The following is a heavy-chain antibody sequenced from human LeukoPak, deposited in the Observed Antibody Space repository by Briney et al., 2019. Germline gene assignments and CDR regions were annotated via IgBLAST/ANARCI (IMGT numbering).Heavy chain of an antibody. CDR3: AGAPLWFGERGAFDI. CDR2: ISAYNGNT. D-gene: IGHD3-10*01. V-gene: IGHV1-18*01. J-gene: IGHJ3*02. Sequence: ASVKVSCKASGYTFTSYGISWVRQAPGQGLEWMGWISAYNGNTNYAQKLQGRVTMTTDTSTSTAYMELRSLRSDDTAVYYCAGAPLWFGERGAFDIWGQGTMVTVSS. CDR1: GYTFTSYG.